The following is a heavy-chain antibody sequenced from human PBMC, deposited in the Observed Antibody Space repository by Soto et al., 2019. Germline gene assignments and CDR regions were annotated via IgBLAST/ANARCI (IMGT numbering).Heavy chain of an antibody. D-gene: IGHD5-12*01. Sequence: QVQLVQSGAEVKKPGSSVKVSCKASGGTFSNYTISWVRQAPGQGLEWMGRIIPILGIANYAQKFQGRVTITADKSTSTAYMELSSLRSEDTAVYYCASEAQASGYAIDYWGQGTLVTVSS. CDR2: IIPILGIA. CDR1: GGTFSNYT. J-gene: IGHJ4*02. V-gene: IGHV1-69*02. CDR3: ASEAQASGYAIDY.